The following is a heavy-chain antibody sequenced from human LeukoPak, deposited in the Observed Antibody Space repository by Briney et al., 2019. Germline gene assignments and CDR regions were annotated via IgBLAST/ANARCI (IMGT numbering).Heavy chain of an antibody. CDR2: INHSGST. Sequence: GSLRLSCSASGFTFSTYWMSWIRQPPGKGLEWIGEINHSGSTNYNPSLKSRVTISVDTSKNQFSLKLSSVTAADTAVYYCARGRGRSGGPYYYYGMDVWGQGTTVTVSS. D-gene: IGHD2-15*01. CDR1: GFTFSTYW. CDR3: ARGRGRSGGPYYYYGMDV. J-gene: IGHJ6*02. V-gene: IGHV4-34*01.